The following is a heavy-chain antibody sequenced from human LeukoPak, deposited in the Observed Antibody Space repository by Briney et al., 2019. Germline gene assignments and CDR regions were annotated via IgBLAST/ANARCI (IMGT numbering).Heavy chain of an antibody. J-gene: IGHJ5*02. D-gene: IGHD6-19*01. V-gene: IGHV4-34*01. Sequence: SETLSLTCAVYGGSFSGYYWSWIRQPPGKGLELIGEINHSGSTNYNPSLKSRVTISVDTSKNQFSLKLSSVTAADTAVYYCARAGSGWYNWFDPWGQGTLVTVSS. CDR1: GGSFSGYY. CDR2: INHSGST. CDR3: ARAGSGWYNWFDP.